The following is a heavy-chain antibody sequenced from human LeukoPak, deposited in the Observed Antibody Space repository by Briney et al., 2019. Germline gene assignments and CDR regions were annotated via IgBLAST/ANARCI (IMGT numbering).Heavy chain of an antibody. CDR3: ARDGAVPDLDY. J-gene: IGHJ4*02. Sequence: PGGSLRLSCAASGFTFSSYWMSWVRQAPGKWLEWVANIKQDGSEKYYVDSVKSRFTISRDNAKNSLYLQMNSLRAEDTAVYYCARDGAVPDLDYWGQGTLVTVSS. V-gene: IGHV3-7*01. CDR1: GFTFSSYW. CDR2: IKQDGSEK. D-gene: IGHD6-19*01.